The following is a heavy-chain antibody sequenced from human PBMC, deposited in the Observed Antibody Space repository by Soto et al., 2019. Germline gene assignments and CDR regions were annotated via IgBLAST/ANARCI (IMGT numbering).Heavy chain of an antibody. D-gene: IGHD4-17*01. CDR2: IYYSGST. CDR1: GGSISSSSSY. J-gene: IGHJ5*02. Sequence: QLQLQESGPGLVKPSETLSLTCTVSGGSISSSSSYWGWIRQPPGKGPEWIGYIYYSGSTNYNPCDQSGSTKSAHPSKTRFPRKRTSLTAADPAVYYVARQPPGAATLNSVINWFGTWCQGAMATCSS. CDR3: ARQPPGAATLNSVINWFGT. V-gene: IGHV4-39*01.